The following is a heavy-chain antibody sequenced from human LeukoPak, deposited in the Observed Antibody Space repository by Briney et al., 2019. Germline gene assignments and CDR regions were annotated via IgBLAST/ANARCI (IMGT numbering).Heavy chain of an antibody. CDR3: ARHGTTVTTYDAFDI. Sequence: GESLQISCKGFGYSFTSYWIGWVRPMPGKGLEWMGIIYPGDSDTRYSPSFQGQVTISADKSISTAYLQWSSLKASDTAMYYCARHGTTVTTYDAFDIWGQGTMVTVSS. CDR2: IYPGDSDT. D-gene: IGHD4-17*01. CDR1: GYSFTSYW. J-gene: IGHJ3*02. V-gene: IGHV5-51*01.